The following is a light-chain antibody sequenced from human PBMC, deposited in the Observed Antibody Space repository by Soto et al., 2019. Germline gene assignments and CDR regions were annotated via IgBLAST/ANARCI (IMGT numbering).Light chain of an antibody. CDR3: QSYDSSRRGVV. CDR2: GNS. V-gene: IGLV1-40*01. J-gene: IGLJ2*01. CDR1: SSNIGAGYD. Sequence: QSVLTQPPSVSGAPGQRVTISCTGSSSNIGAGYDVHWYQQLPGTAPKLLIYGNSNRPSGVPDRFSGSKSGTSASLAITGLQAEDEADYYCQSYDSSRRGVVFGGGTQLTVL.